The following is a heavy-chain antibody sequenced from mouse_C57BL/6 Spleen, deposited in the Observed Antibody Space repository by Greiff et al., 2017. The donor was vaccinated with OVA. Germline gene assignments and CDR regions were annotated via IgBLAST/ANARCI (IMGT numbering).Heavy chain of an antibody. Sequence: QVQLQQSGAELVMPGASVKLSCKASGYTFTSYWMHWVKQRPGQGLEWIGEIDPSDSYTNYNQKFKGKSTLTVDTSSSTAYLQLSSLTSEESAVYYCARTVVATDYFDYWGQGTTLTVSA. CDR3: ARTVVATDYFDY. CDR2: IDPSDSYT. CDR1: GYTFTSYW. J-gene: IGHJ2*01. D-gene: IGHD1-1*01. V-gene: IGHV1-69*01.